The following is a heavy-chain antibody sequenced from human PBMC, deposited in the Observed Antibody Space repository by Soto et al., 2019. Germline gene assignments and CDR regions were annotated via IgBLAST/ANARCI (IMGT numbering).Heavy chain of an antibody. CDR1: GDTFSSHT. CDR3: ARESGFSDDHCLVKAFDM. D-gene: IGHD1-26*01. V-gene: IGHV1-69*08. Sequence: QVQLAQSGAEVKKPGSSVKVSCKTSGDTFSSHTINWVRQAPGQGLEWMGRIIPILDLPNFAQKFQDRVTTTTDKSTSTVYMELSSLTSEDTAVYYFARESGFSDDHCLVKAFDMWGQGTMVTVSS. CDR2: IIPILDLP. J-gene: IGHJ3*02.